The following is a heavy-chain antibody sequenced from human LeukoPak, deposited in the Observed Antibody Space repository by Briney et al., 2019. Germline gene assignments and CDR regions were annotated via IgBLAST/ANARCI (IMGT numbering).Heavy chain of an antibody. CDR1: GYTFSNYY. V-gene: IGHV1-46*01. CDR3: AREGPQSVALGGYDILTGHILY. D-gene: IGHD3-9*01. Sequence: ASVKVSCRTSGYTFSNYYMHWVRQAPGQGLEWMGMINPSGGRTTYARKFQGRVTMARDVSTSTVYMELKTLTSEDTAVYYCAREGPQSVALGGYDILTGHILYWGQGARVTVSS. CDR2: INPSGGRT. J-gene: IGHJ4*02.